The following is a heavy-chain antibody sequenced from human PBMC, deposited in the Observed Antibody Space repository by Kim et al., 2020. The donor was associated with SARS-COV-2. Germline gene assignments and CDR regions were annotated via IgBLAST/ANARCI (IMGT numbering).Heavy chain of an antibody. D-gene: IGHD3-10*01. V-gene: IGHV1-18*01. CDR1: GYTFTSYG. Sequence: ASVKVSCKASGYTFTSYGISWVRQAPGQGLEWMGWISAYNGNTNYAQKLQGRVTMTTDTSTSTAYMELRSLRSDDTAVYYCARQTYYYGSGSYHYGMDVWGQGTTVTVSS. CDR2: ISAYNGNT. J-gene: IGHJ6*02. CDR3: ARQTYYYGSGSYHYGMDV.